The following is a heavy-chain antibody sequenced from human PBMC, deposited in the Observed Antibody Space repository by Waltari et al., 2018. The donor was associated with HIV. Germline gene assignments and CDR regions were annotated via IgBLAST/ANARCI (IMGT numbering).Heavy chain of an antibody. CDR2: ISSSISTI. J-gene: IGHJ6*02. CDR1: GFTFSSYS. V-gene: IGHV3-48*04. Sequence: EVQLVESGGGLVQPGGSLRLSCAASGFTFSSYSMNWVRQAPGKGLEWVSYISSSISTIYYADSVKGRFTISRDNAKNSLYLQMNSLRAEDTAVYYCARVGIVVVPAAPRGDYYGMDVWGQGTTVTVSS. CDR3: ARVGIVVVPAAPRGDYYGMDV. D-gene: IGHD2-2*01.